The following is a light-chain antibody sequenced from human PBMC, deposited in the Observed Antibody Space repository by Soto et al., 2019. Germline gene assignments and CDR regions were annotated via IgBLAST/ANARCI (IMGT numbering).Light chain of an antibody. Sequence: DVHVPQSTYTLSGSVGDSVTITCRASQIISSYLNWYQQKPGKAPELLIYAASTLQSGVPSRFSGSGSGTDFTLTISCLQSEDFATYYCPQYYSFPPTFGQGTK. V-gene: IGKV1-39*01. CDR1: QIISSY. CDR2: AAS. CDR3: PQYYSFPPT. J-gene: IGKJ1*01.